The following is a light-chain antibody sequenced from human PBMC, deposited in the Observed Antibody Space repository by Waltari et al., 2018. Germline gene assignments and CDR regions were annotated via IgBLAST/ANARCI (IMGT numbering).Light chain of an antibody. CDR1: GPNIATNP. J-gene: IGLJ2*01. V-gene: IGLV1-44*01. CDR2: STN. CDR3: AAWDDDLNGRV. Sequence: QSVLTQPPSASGTHGQRVPIPSPGSGPNIATNPVNCYQLLPGMAPKLLIYSTNKRLSGVPDRFSGFKSGTSASLAISGLQSEDEADYYCAAWDDDLNGRVFGGGTTLTVL.